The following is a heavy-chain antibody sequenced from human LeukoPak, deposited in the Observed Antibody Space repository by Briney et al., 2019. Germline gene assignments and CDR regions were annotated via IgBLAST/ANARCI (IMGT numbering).Heavy chain of an antibody. CDR2: IKPNSGGT. Sequence: ASVKVSCKASGYSFARYYIYWVRQAPGERLEWMGWIKPNSGGTRSAQKFQGRVTMTRDTSISTAYMELSSLRYDDTAVYYCATNILVRDIINWFDPWGQGTLVTVSS. J-gene: IGHJ5*02. CDR3: ATNILVRDIINWFDP. V-gene: IGHV1-2*02. CDR1: GYSFARYY. D-gene: IGHD3-10*01.